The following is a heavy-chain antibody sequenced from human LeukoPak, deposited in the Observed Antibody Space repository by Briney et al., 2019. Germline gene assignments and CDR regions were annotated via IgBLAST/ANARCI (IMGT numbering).Heavy chain of an antibody. CDR1: GLTVSSKY. CDR3: ASATYCTGDCYAFFDY. V-gene: IGHV3-66*02. Sequence: GGSLRLSCAASGLTVSSKYMSWVRQAPGKGLEWVSVFYSGGTTFYADSVKGRFTISRDNSKNTLYLQMNSLRPEDTAVHHCASATYCTGDCYAFFDYWGQGALVTVSS. CDR2: FYSGGTT. J-gene: IGHJ4*02. D-gene: IGHD2-21*02.